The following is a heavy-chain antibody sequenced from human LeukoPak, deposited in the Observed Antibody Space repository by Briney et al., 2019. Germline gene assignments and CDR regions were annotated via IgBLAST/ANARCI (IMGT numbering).Heavy chain of an antibody. V-gene: IGHV3-23*01. Sequence: GGSLRLSCAASGFTVSSNYMSWVRQAPGKGLEWVSAISGSGGSTYYADSVKGRFTISRDNSKNTLYLQMNSLRAEDTAVYYCAKGPVLLWFGEPRGSFDYWGQGTLVTVSS. CDR2: ISGSGGST. CDR3: AKGPVLLWFGEPRGSFDY. J-gene: IGHJ4*02. CDR1: GFTVSSNY. D-gene: IGHD3-10*01.